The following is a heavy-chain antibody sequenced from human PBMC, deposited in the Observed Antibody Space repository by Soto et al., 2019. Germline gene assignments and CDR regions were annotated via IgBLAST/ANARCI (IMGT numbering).Heavy chain of an antibody. CDR3: ARQVIAADGTGYSQH. CDR2: IHNTGNT. V-gene: IGHV4-39*01. J-gene: IGHJ1*01. Sequence: SETLSLTCTASGGSISTISYYWGWIRQPPGKGLEYIGNIHNTGNTFYNASLKSRVTISVDTSKSQFSLKLRSVTAADTAVYFCARQVIAADGTGYSQHWGQGAPVTVSS. D-gene: IGHD6-13*01. CDR1: GGSISTISYY.